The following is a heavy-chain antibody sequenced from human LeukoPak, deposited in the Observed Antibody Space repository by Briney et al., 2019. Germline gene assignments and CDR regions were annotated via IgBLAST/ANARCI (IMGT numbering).Heavy chain of an antibody. Sequence: GASVKVSCKASGYTFTGYYMHWVRQAPGQGLEWMGWINPNSGGTNYAQKFQGRVTMTRDTSISTAYMELSRLRSDDTAVYYCARVGIAVAGSFDYWGQGTLVTVSS. CDR2: INPNSGGT. J-gene: IGHJ4*02. CDR1: GYTFTGYY. D-gene: IGHD6-19*01. CDR3: ARVGIAVAGSFDY. V-gene: IGHV1-2*02.